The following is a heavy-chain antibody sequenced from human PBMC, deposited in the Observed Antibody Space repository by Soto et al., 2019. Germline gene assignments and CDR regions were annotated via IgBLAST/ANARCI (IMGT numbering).Heavy chain of an antibody. CDR3: ARDSYDFWSGRKYYYYGMDV. CDR1: GYTFTSYG. CDR2: ISAYNGNT. D-gene: IGHD3-3*01. V-gene: IGHV1-18*01. Sequence: QVQLVQSGAEVKKPGASVKVSCKASGYTFTSYGISWVRQAPGQGLEWMGWISAYNGNTNYAQKLQGRVTMTTDTSTSTAYMELRSLRSDDTAVYYCARDSYDFWSGRKYYYYGMDVWGQGTTVTVSS. J-gene: IGHJ6*02.